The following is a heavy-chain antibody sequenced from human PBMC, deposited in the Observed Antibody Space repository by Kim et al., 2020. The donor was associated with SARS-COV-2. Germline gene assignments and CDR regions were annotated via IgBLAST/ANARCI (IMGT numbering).Heavy chain of an antibody. Sequence: SETLSLTCSVSGGSIRSGGKFWTWIRQHPAKGLEWIGHISYSGNPHYSPSLRSRISISLQTSENQFSLELTSVTAADTAVYYCARGQPLDYWGQGILVTVSS. J-gene: IGHJ4*02. D-gene: IGHD2-2*01. CDR3: ARGQPLDY. CDR1: GGSIRSGGKF. V-gene: IGHV4-31*03. CDR2: ISYSGNP.